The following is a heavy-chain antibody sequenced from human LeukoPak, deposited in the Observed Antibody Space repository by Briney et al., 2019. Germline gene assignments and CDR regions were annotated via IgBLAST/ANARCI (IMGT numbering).Heavy chain of an antibody. D-gene: IGHD3-10*01. Sequence: ASVKVSCKASGYTFTSYDINWVRQATGQGLEWMGWMNPNSGNTGYAQKFQGRVTMTRNTSISTAYMELSSLRSEDTAVYYRARSPPRRWFGELSDAFDIWGQGTMVTVSS. CDR1: GYTFTSYD. V-gene: IGHV1-8*01. J-gene: IGHJ3*02. CDR3: ARSPPRRWFGELSDAFDI. CDR2: MNPNSGNT.